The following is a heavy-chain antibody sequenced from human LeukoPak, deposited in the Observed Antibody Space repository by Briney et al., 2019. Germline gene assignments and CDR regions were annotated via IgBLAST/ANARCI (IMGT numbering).Heavy chain of an antibody. V-gene: IGHV3-23*01. CDR1: GFTFSTYA. Sequence: GGSLRLSCAASGFTFSTYAMSWVRQAPGKGLEWVSAISGSGGSTFYADSVKGRFTISRDNSKKTLFPQMNSLRADDTAVYYCATYSSGVPFFDYWGQGTLVTVSS. D-gene: IGHD3-22*01. J-gene: IGHJ4*02. CDR2: ISGSGGST. CDR3: ATYSSGVPFFDY.